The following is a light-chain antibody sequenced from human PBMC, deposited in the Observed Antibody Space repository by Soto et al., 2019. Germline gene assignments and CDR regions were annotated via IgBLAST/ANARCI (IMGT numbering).Light chain of an antibody. CDR2: KAS. Sequence: DFQMTQSPSTLSASVGDRVTITCRASQSISSWLAWYPQKPGKAPKLLIYKASSLESGVPSRFSGSGSGTEFTLTISRLQPDDCATYYGLQEYDYPWTVGQVTKVEIK. J-gene: IGKJ1*01. V-gene: IGKV1-5*03. CDR1: QSISSW. CDR3: LQEYDYPWT.